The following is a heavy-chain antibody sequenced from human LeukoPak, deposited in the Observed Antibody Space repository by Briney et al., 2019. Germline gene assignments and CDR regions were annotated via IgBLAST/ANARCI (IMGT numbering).Heavy chain of an antibody. J-gene: IGHJ6*02. CDR2: ISGGRGTT. V-gene: IGHV3-23*01. D-gene: IGHD6-19*01. CDR3: AKPYSSGPNYYYYGMDV. CDR1: GFIFSSHA. Sequence: PGGSLGLSCAASGFIFSSHAMSWVRQAPGRGLEWVSTISGGRGTTYFADSVKGRFTISRDNSKTTVYLQMNSLRAEDTAVYYCAKPYSSGPNYYYYGMDVWGQGTTVTVSS.